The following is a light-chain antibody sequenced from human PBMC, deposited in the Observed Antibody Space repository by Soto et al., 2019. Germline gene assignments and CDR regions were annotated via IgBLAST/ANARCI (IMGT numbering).Light chain of an antibody. J-gene: IGLJ2*01. CDR1: SSNIGSNT. CDR2: SNN. Sequence: QSVLTQPPSASGTPGQRVTISCSGSSSNIGSNTVNWYQQLPGTAPKLHIYSNNQRPSGVPDRFSGSKSGTSASLAISGLQSEDEADYYCAAWDDSLNGVVFGGGTKVTVL. V-gene: IGLV1-44*01. CDR3: AAWDDSLNGVV.